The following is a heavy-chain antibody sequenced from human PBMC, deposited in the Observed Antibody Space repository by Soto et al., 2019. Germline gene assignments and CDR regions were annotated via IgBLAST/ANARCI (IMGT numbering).Heavy chain of an antibody. J-gene: IGHJ4*02. Sequence: QITLKESGPTLVQPTQTLTLTCSFSGFSLMTAGLGVGWFRQSPGKGLEWLALIYWDDDPRYSSSLKSRLTITKDTSKNQVVLTMTKMGPVDTATYYCSHGTRHFDYWGQGTLVTVSS. CDR1: GFSLMTAGLG. V-gene: IGHV2-5*02. CDR3: SHGTRHFDY. CDR2: IYWDDDP. D-gene: IGHD1-1*01.